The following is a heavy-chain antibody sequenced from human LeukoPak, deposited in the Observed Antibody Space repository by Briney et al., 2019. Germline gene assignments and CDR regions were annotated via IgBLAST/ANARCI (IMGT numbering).Heavy chain of an antibody. V-gene: IGHV1-46*01. D-gene: IGHD1-26*01. CDR2: LNPSGGFT. Sequence: ASVKVSCKASGYTFTSYYVHWVRQAPGQGLEWMGVLNPSGGFTAYAQNFQGRVTITWDMSTSTVYMDISSLRSEDTAVYYCARSYSGSYREDYFDPWGQGTLVTVSS. CDR1: GYTFTSYY. CDR3: ARSYSGSYREDYFDP. J-gene: IGHJ5*02.